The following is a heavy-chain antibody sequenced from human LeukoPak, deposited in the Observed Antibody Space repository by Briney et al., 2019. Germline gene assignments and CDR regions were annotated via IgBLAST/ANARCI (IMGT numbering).Heavy chain of an antibody. CDR3: ASPYYYDSSGYYGDAFDI. Sequence: GASVKVSCKASGYTFTSYGISWVRQAPGQGLEWMGWISAYNGNTNYAQKLQGRVTMTRDTSTSTVYMELSSLRSEDTAVYYCASPYYYDSSGYYGDAFDIWGQGTMVTVSS. J-gene: IGHJ3*02. CDR2: ISAYNGNT. CDR1: GYTFTSYG. D-gene: IGHD3-22*01. V-gene: IGHV1-18*01.